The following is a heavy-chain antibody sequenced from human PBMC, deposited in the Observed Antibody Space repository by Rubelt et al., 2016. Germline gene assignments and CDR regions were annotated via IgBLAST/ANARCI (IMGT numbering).Heavy chain of an antibody. CDR1: GGSISTYY. V-gene: IGHV4-59*12. CDR2: IYYSGST. CDR3: AAAPRGKAYFDF. Sequence: QVQLQESGPGLLKPSETLSLTCTVSGGSISTYYWSWIRQPPGKGLEWIGNIYYSGSTKYNPSLKSRVTMSVDTSKSQFSRKLNSVTAADTAVCYCAAAPRGKAYFDFWARGTLVTVSS. D-gene: IGHD6-6*01. J-gene: IGHJ2*01.